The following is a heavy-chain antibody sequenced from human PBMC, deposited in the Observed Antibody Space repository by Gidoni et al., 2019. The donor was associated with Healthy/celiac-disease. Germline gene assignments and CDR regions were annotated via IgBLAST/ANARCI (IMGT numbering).Heavy chain of an antibody. D-gene: IGHD6-13*01. CDR3: ARARTSYSSSCPRCGYFDY. J-gene: IGHJ4*02. Sequence: QVQLVESGGGVVQPGGSLRLSCAASGVTFSSYVLHWVRQAPGKGLAWVAVIWYDGSNKYYADSVKGRFTISRDNSNNTLYLQMNSLRAEDTAVYYCARARTSYSSSCPRCGYFDYWGQGTLVTVSS. V-gene: IGHV3-33*01. CDR1: GVTFSSYV. CDR2: IWYDGSNK.